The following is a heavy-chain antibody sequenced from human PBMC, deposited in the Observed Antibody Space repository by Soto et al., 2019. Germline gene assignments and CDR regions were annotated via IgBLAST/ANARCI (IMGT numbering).Heavy chain of an antibody. J-gene: IGHJ4*02. V-gene: IGHV4-4*02. CDR2: IYHSGST. CDR1: GGSISSSNW. CDR3: ATHYYDSSGSEPYFDY. Sequence: SETLSLTCAVSGGSISSSNWWSWVRQPPGKGLEWIGEIYHSGSTNYNPSLKSRVTISVDKSKNQFSLKLSSVTAADTAVYYCATHYYDSSGSEPYFDYWGQGTLVTVSS. D-gene: IGHD3-22*01.